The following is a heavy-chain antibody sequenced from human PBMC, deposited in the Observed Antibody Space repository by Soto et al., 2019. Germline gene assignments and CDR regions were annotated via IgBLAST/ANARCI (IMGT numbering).Heavy chain of an antibody. CDR1: GYTFTSYY. D-gene: IGHD3-3*01. V-gene: IGHV1-69*04. Sequence: SVKVSCKASGYTFTSYYMHWVRQAPGQGLEWMGRIIPILGIANYAQKFQGRVTITADKSTSTAYMELSSLRSEDTAVYYCARDRGTYYDFWSGYYRAFDIWGQGTMVTVSS. CDR3: ARDRGTYYDFWSGYYRAFDI. J-gene: IGHJ3*02. CDR2: IIPILGIA.